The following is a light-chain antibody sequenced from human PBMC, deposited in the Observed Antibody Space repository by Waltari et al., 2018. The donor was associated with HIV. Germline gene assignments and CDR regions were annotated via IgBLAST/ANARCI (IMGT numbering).Light chain of an antibody. CDR1: SSNVGSDDL. CDR2: EVT. J-gene: IGLJ1*01. Sequence: QSALTQPASVSGSPGQSITISCTGTSSNVGSDDLVSWYQQHPGEAPKLSVYEVTKRPSGVSNRFSGSKSGNTASLTISGLQAEDEADYCCCSCPRSGIRYVFGTGTKVTVL. CDR3: CSCPRSGIRYV. V-gene: IGLV2-23*02.